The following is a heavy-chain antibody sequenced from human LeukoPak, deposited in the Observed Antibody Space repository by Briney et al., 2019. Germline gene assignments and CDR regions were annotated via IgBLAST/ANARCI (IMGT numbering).Heavy chain of an antibody. V-gene: IGHV4-34*01. Sequence: SETLSLTCAVYGGSFSGYYWSWIRQPPGKGLEWIGEINHSGSTNYNPSLKSRVTISVDTSKNQFSLKLSSVTAADTAVYYCARFMVHPYNWFDPWGQGTLVTVSS. J-gene: IGHJ5*02. CDR3: ARFMVHPYNWFDP. CDR2: INHSGST. CDR1: GGSFSGYY. D-gene: IGHD3-10*01.